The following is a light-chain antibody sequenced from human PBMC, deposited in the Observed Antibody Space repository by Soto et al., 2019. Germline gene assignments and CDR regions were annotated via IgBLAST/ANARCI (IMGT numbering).Light chain of an antibody. CDR1: RSVSSSY. Sequence: EIVLTQSPATLSLSPGERATLSCRASRSVSSSYLAWYQQKPGQAPRLLIYDASNRATGIPARFSGSGSGTDFTLTISSLEPEDFAVYYCQQRSNWPPTFGQGTRLEIK. CDR3: QQRSNWPPT. V-gene: IGKV3-11*01. CDR2: DAS. J-gene: IGKJ5*01.